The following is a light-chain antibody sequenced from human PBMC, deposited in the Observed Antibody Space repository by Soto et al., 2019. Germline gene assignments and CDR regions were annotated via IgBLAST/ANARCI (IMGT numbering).Light chain of an antibody. CDR1: QSVSSY. J-gene: IGKJ4*01. CDR2: DAT. V-gene: IGKV3-11*01. CDR3: QQRSNWPLT. Sequence: EIVLTQSPATLSLSPGERAILSCRTSQSVSSYLAWYQQKPGQPPRFLIYDATNRATGTPARFSGCGSGTDFTLTISSLETEDFAVYYCQQRSNWPLTFGVGTKGDIK.